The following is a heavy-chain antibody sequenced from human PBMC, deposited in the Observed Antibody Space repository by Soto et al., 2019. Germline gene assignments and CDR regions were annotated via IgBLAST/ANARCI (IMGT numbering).Heavy chain of an antibody. CDR2: IYPGDSDT. D-gene: IGHD2-8*02. V-gene: IGHV5-51*01. J-gene: IGHJ6*01. CDR1: GYRFTNYW. Sequence: GDSLKISCKASGYRFTNYWIGWVRQMPGEGLEWMGIIYPGDSDTSYSPSFQGQVTISADKSISTVYLQWSSLRASDTAMYYCARHGECTVCVCDYYYHYGMDARGHGATITGSP. CDR3: ARHGECTVCVCDYYYHYGMDA.